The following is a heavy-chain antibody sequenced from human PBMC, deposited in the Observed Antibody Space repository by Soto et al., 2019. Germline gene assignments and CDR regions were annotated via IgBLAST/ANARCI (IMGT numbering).Heavy chain of an antibody. CDR1: GGSISSSSYY. CDR3: ARAKQLWFPDQRYNWFDP. CDR2: IYYSGST. V-gene: IGHV4-39*01. J-gene: IGHJ5*02. Sequence: SETLSLTCTVSGGSISSSSYYWGWIRQPPGKGLEWIGSIYYSGSTYYNPSLKSRVTISVDTSKNQFSLKLSSVTAADTAVYYCARAKQLWFPDQRYNWFDPWGQGTLVTVSS. D-gene: IGHD5-18*01.